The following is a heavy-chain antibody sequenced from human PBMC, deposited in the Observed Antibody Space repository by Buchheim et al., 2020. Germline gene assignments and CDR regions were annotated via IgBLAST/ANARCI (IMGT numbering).Heavy chain of an antibody. CDR2: IYYTGNT. CDR3: ARESGSRSWVDY. J-gene: IGHJ4*02. CDR1: GDSVSSQNY. D-gene: IGHD1-26*01. V-gene: IGHV4-61*01. Sequence: QVQLQESGPGQVQPSGTLSLTCVVSGDSVSSQNYWSWIRQPPGKGLEWIGYIYYTGNTNYNPSLKSRVTISLDTSKTQFSLKLSSVTAADTAVYYCARESGSRSWVDYWGQGTL.